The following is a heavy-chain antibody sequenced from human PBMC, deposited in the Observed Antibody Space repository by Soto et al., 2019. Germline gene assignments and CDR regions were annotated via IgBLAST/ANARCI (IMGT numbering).Heavy chain of an antibody. CDR2: ISSSSSTI. J-gene: IGHJ6*02. CDR3: ARDKGFGEIHVYYYYGMDV. V-gene: IGHV3-48*02. D-gene: IGHD3-10*01. CDR1: GFTFSSYS. Sequence: EVQLVESGGGLVQPGGSLRLSCAASGFTFSSYSMNWVRQAPGKGLEWVSYISSSSSTIYYADSVKGRFTISRDNAKNSLYLQMNSLRDEDTAVYYCARDKGFGEIHVYYYYGMDVWGQGTTVTVSS.